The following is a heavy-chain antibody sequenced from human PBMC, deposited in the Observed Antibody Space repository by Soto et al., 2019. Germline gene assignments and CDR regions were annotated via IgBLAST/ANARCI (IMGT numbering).Heavy chain of an antibody. Sequence: EVQLVESGGGLVQPGGSLRLSCAASGFTFSSYSMNWVRQAPGKGLEWVSYISSSSSTIYYTDSVKGRFTISRDNAKNSRYLQMNSLRAEDTAVYYCARVPHYDSSGAPRGGDYWGQGTLVTVSS. J-gene: IGHJ4*02. CDR1: GFTFSSYS. D-gene: IGHD3-22*01. V-gene: IGHV3-48*01. CDR2: ISSSSSTI. CDR3: ARVPHYDSSGAPRGGDY.